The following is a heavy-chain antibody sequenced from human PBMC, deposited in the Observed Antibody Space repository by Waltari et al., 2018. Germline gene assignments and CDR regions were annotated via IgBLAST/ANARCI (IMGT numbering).Heavy chain of an antibody. V-gene: IGHV4-39*07. J-gene: IGHJ4*02. CDR2: IYYSGST. Sequence: QLQLQESGPGLVKPSETLSLTCTVSGGSISSSSYYWGWLRQPPGKGLEWIGSIYYSGSTYYNPSLKSRVTISVDTSKNQFSLKLSSVTAADTAVYYCARVGYCSGGSCYSYARGRMFDYWGQGTLVTVSS. CDR3: ARVGYCSGGSCYSYARGRMFDY. CDR1: GGSISSSSYY. D-gene: IGHD2-15*01.